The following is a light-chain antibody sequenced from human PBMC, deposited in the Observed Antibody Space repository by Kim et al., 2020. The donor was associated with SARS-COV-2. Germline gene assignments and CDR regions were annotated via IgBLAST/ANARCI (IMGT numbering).Light chain of an antibody. CDR2: GAS. V-gene: IGKV3-15*01. CDR3: QQYNNWPYT. CDR1: QSVSSN. J-gene: IGKJ2*01. Sequence: EIVMTQSPATLSVSPGERATLSCRASQSVSSNLAWYQQKPAQAPRLLIYGASTRATGIPARFSGSGSGTEFTLTISSLQSEDFAVYYCQQYNNWPYTVGQGTKL.